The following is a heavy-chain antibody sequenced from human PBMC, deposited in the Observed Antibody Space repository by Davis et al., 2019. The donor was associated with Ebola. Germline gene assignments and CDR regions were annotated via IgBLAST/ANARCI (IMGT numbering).Heavy chain of an antibody. CDR3: AGSIAVAGYYYYGMDV. CDR1: GFTFSSYG. D-gene: IGHD6-19*01. J-gene: IGHJ6*02. CDR2: LSPDGSSK. V-gene: IGHV3-30*03. Sequence: GESLKISCAASGFTFSSYGMHWVRRSPGKGLEWVAALSPDGSSKYYGDFVKGRFTISRDNSKNTLYLQMNSLRAEDTAVYYCAGSIAVAGYYYYGMDVWGQGTTVTVSS.